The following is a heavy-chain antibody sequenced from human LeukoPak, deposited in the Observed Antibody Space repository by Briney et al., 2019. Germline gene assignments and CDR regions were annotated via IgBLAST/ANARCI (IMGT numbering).Heavy chain of an antibody. D-gene: IGHD2/OR15-2a*01. CDR1: GYTFTGYN. J-gene: IGHJ6*03. CDR3: ARFSRTHFADYFTYYYMYV. V-gene: IGHV1-2*02. Sequence: ASVKVSCKASGYTFTGYNIHWVRHAPGQGLEWMGWVNPNSGGTNYAQKFQGRATMTRDTSTSTAYMELSRLRSGDTAVYYCARFSRTHFADYFTYYYMYVWGKGTTVTTSS. CDR2: VNPNSGGT.